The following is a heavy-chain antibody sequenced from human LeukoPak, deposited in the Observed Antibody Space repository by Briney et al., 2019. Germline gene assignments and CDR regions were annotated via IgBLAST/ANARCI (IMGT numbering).Heavy chain of an antibody. CDR3: ATDSSGYSHFDY. V-gene: IGHV1-24*01. CDR1: GYTLTELS. Sequence: GAAVKVSCKVSGYTLTELSMHWVRQAPGKGLEWMGGFDPEDGETICAQKFQGRVTMTEDTSTDTAYMELSSLRSEDTAVYYCATDSSGYSHFDYWGQGTLVTVSS. J-gene: IGHJ4*02. CDR2: FDPEDGET. D-gene: IGHD3-22*01.